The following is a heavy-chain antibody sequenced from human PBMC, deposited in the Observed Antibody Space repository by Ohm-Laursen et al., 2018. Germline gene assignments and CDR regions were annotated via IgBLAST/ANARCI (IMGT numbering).Heavy chain of an antibody. D-gene: IGHD3-22*01. CDR3: ARSVSNSGYFRHDAFDL. CDR1: GFTFSSYH. V-gene: IGHV3-48*01. Sequence: SLRLSCAASGFTFSSYHINWVRQAPGKGLEWLSYINSVSSHRYEGDSARGRFTMSRDNAKNSVDLQLTSLRVEDTAVYYCARSVSNSGYFRHDAFDLWGQGTMLIVSS. CDR2: INSVSSHR. J-gene: IGHJ3*01.